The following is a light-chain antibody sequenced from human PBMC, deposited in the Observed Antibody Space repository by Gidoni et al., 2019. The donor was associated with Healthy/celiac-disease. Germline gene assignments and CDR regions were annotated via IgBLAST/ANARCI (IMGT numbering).Light chain of an antibody. J-gene: IGKJ1*01. V-gene: IGKV1-39*01. CDR1: QSISRY. Sequence: DIQMTQSPSSLSASVGDRVTITCRASQSISRYLNWYQQKPGRAPKVLIYAASSLQSGVPLRFGGSESGTDFTLTITSLQPEDSAAYYCQQTYSVPWTFGQXTKVEI. CDR3: QQTYSVPWT. CDR2: AAS.